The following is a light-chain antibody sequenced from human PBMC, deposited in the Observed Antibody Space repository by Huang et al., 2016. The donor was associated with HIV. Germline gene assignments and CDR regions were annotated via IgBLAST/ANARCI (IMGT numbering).Light chain of an antibody. CDR3: MHSIQFPRT. J-gene: IGKJ5*01. Sequence: DVVLTQTPLSLSVTPGQPASISCKSSQSLVHKDGKTSFYWYLQKPGKPPQFFIYYISERFSGFSGRFSGSGSGTDFTLKISRVEAEDVGVYHCMHSIQFPRTFGQGTRLEIK. V-gene: IGKV2D-29*01. CDR1: QSLVHKDGKTS. CDR2: YIS.